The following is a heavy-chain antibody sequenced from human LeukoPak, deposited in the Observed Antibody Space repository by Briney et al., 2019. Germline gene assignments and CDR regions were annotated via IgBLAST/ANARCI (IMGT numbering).Heavy chain of an antibody. CDR1: GLTFISYE. J-gene: IGHJ4*02. CDR2: ISSSGSTI. V-gene: IGHV3-48*03. Sequence: GGSLRLSCAASGLTFISYEMNWVRQAPGKGLEWVSYISSSGSTIYYADSAKGRFTISRDNAKNSLYLQMNSLRAEDTAVYYCARGSVDTAIAGDYWGQGTLVTVSS. CDR3: ARGSVDTAIAGDY. D-gene: IGHD5-18*01.